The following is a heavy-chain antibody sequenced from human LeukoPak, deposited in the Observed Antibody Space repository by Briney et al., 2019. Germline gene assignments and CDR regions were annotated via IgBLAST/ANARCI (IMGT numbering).Heavy chain of an antibody. CDR2: IYSGGST. Sequence: GGSLRLSCVASGTTVSSNYMSWVRQAPGXXXXWVSVIYSGGSTYYADSVKGRFTISRDYSKNTLYLQMNSLRVEDTAVYYCATRYSSSWYLDYWGQGTLVTVSS. CDR3: ATRYSSSWYLDY. V-gene: IGHV3-66*01. D-gene: IGHD6-13*01. J-gene: IGHJ4*02. CDR1: GTTVSSNY.